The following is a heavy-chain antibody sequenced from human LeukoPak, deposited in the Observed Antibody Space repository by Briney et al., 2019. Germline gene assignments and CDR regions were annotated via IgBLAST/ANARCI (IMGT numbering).Heavy chain of an antibody. CDR3: ARAAAAHCSSTSCWFGQQWLSYYYYMDV. CDR1: GYTFTSYD. V-gene: IGHV1-8*03. J-gene: IGHJ6*03. CDR2: MNPNSGNT. Sequence: ASVKVSCKASGYTFTSYDINWVRQATGQGLEWMGWMNPNSGNTGYAQKFQGRVTITRNTSMSTAYMELSSLRSEDTAVYYCARAAAAHCSSTSCWFGQQWLSYYYYMDVWGKGTTVTVSS. D-gene: IGHD2-2*01.